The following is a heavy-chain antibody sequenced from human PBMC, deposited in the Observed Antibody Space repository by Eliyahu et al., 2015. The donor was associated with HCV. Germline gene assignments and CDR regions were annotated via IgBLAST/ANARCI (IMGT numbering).Heavy chain of an antibody. D-gene: IGHD3-16*01. V-gene: IGHV4-39*01. CDR3: ARPLGGSYWGWFDP. Sequence: QLQLQESGPGLVKPSETLSLTCTXPGXXXXXSIYXWAWXRQPPGTGLEWIGSIHRSGTAYYSPSLKSRVTISVDTSKNQFSLKLNSVTAADTAVYYCARPLGGSYWGWFDPWGQGTLVTVSS. J-gene: IGHJ5*02. CDR1: GXXXXXSIYX. CDR2: IHRSGTA.